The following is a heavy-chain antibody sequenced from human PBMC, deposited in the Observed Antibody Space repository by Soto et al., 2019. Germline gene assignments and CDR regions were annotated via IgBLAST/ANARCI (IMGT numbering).Heavy chain of an antibody. V-gene: IGHV4-39*01. Sequence: QLQLQESGPGLVKPSETLSLTCTVSGGSISSSSYYWGWIRQPPGKGLEWIGSIYYSGSTYYNPSLKSRVTISVDTSKNQFSLKLSSVTAADTAVYYCARRTFGGVIDYWGQGTLVTVSS. CDR2: IYYSGST. CDR1: GGSISSSSYY. CDR3: ARRTFGGVIDY. J-gene: IGHJ4*02. D-gene: IGHD3-16*01.